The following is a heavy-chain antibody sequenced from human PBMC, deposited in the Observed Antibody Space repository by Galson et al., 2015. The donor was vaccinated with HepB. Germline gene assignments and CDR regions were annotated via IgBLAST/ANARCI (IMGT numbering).Heavy chain of an antibody. CDR2: ISGSGGST. CDR1: GFTFSSYA. Sequence: SLRLSCAASGFTFSSYAMSWVRQAPGKGLEWVSAISGSGGSTYYADSVRGRFTISRDNSKNTLYLQMNSLRAEDTAVYYCAKDRSMTTMTLDAFDIWGQGTMVTVSS. J-gene: IGHJ3*02. D-gene: IGHD4-17*01. V-gene: IGHV3-23*01. CDR3: AKDRSMTTMTLDAFDI.